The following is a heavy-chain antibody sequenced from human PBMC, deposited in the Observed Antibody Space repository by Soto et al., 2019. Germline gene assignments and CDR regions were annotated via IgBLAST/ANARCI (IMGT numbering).Heavy chain of an antibody. CDR2: VHPSGST. D-gene: IGHD5-18*01. CDR1: GASLGDHY. Sequence: SETLSLTCAVFGASLGDHYWAWIRQSADKGLEWIGEVHPSGSTDYNPSLKSRLTLSLDTSKNQFSLKVASVTAADTAVYFCARGKPSGYRFGPRNFFYYGLDVWGPGTTVTVSS. J-gene: IGHJ6*02. V-gene: IGHV4-34*01. CDR3: ARGKPSGYRFGPRNFFYYGLDV.